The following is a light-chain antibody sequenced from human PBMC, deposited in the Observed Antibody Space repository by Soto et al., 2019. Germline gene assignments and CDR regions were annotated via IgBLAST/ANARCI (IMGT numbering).Light chain of an antibody. CDR3: SSYTSSSTLGV. V-gene: IGLV2-14*01. J-gene: IGLJ1*01. CDR2: EVS. Sequence: VLTKPASVSWPTGQLITIPCTGTSSDDGGYDYVSWYQQHAGKAPKLVIYEVSNRPSGISNRFSGAKSGNTASLTISGLQAEDEADYYCSSYTSSSTLGVFGTGTKVTVL. CDR1: SSDDGGYDY.